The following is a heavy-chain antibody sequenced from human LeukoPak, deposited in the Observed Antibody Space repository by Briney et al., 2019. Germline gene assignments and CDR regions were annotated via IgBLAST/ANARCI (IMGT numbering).Heavy chain of an antibody. CDR1: GFTFSSYG. J-gene: IGHJ4*02. D-gene: IGHD3-22*01. V-gene: IGHV3-30*02. CDR2: IRYDGSNK. CDR3: AKDSPDYYDSSDPQGY. Sequence: PGGSLRLSCAASGFTFSSYGMHWVRQAPGKGLEWVAFIRYDGSNKYYADSVKGRFTISRDNSKNSLYLQMNSLRTEDTALYYCAKDSPDYYDSSDPQGYWGQGTLVTVSS.